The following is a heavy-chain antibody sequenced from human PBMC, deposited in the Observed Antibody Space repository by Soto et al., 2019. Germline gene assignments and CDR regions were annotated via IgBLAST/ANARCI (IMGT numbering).Heavy chain of an antibody. V-gene: IGHV1-58*01. Sequence: SVKVSCKASGFTFNRSAVQWVRQARGQRLEWIGRIVVGSGNTYYAQKFQERVTITRDMSTSTAYMELSSLRSEDTAVFYCAADTHQDDFWSNYHYYYYGMDVWGQGTKVTVSS. CDR3: AADTHQDDFWSNYHYYYYGMDV. CDR1: GFTFNRSA. J-gene: IGHJ6*02. D-gene: IGHD3-3*01. CDR2: IVVGSGNT.